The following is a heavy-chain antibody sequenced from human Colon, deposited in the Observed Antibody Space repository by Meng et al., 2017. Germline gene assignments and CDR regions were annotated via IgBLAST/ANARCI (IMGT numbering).Heavy chain of an antibody. V-gene: IGHV4-4*02. D-gene: IGHD1-1*01. Sequence: QGGLQVVGSGMVWRWGSRALTVAVYGESVRGGLWWSGVRQPQGKDMEGIGKIHHTGSTNYSPSLKSRVTISIDRSENQFSLYLHSVTAADTAMYYCAGSPGWWFLDLWGRGTLVTVSS. CDR1: GESVRGGLW. CDR2: IHHTGST. CDR3: AGSPGWWFLDL. J-gene: IGHJ2*01.